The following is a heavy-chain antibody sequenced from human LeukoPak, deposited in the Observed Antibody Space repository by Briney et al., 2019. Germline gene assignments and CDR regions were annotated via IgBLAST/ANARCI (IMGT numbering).Heavy chain of an antibody. Sequence: GGSLRLSCSASGFTFSSRWMDWVRQAPGRGPEWVAIMNIDGSEKHYVDSVKGRFTISRDNSKNTLYLQMNSLRAEDTAVYYCARDSGDYCSSTSCYAGFDYWGQGTLVTVSS. CDR2: MNIDGSEK. V-gene: IGHV3-7*01. J-gene: IGHJ4*02. CDR1: GFTFSSRW. D-gene: IGHD2-2*01. CDR3: ARDSGDYCSSTSCYAGFDY.